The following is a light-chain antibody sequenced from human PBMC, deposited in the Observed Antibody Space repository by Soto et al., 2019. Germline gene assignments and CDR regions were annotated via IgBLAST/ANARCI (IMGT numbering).Light chain of an antibody. V-gene: IGLV2-11*01. Sequence: QSALTKPRSVSGSPGQSVTISCTGTSSDVGGYNFVSWYQQHPGKAPKLMICDVSKRPSGVPDRFSGSKSGNTASLTISGLQAEDEADYYCCSYAGSYTWVFGTGTKVTVL. J-gene: IGLJ1*01. CDR1: SSDVGGYNF. CDR3: CSYAGSYTWV. CDR2: DVS.